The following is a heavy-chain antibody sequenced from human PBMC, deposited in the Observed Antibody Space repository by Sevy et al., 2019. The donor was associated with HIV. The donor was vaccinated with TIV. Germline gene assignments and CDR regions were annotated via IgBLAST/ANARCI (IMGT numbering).Heavy chain of an antibody. CDR3: AKALVETEDKNEFDP. Sequence: GGSLRLSCAASGFTLSSYAMSWVRQAPGKGLEWVSSISISGADKYYADSVKGGFTISRDNSQNRLYLQMNSLRVEETALYYCAKALVETEDKNEFDPWGQGTLVTVSS. J-gene: IGHJ5*02. CDR1: GFTLSSYA. D-gene: IGHD2-8*02. CDR2: ISISGADK. V-gene: IGHV3-23*01.